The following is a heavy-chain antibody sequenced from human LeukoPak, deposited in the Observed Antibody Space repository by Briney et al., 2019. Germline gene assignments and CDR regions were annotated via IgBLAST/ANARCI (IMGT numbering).Heavy chain of an antibody. D-gene: IGHD3-22*01. CDR1: GVTLSSFA. J-gene: IGHJ4*02. Sequence: PGGSLRLSCAASGVTLSSFAMSWARQAPGKGLEWVSGISSSGSGDNTYYADSVKGRLTISRDNSKNTLYLQMDSLRAEDTAIYYCAKGSSGGRPYYFDYWGQGTLVTVSS. CDR2: ISSSGSGDNT. CDR3: AKGSSGGRPYYFDY. V-gene: IGHV3-23*01.